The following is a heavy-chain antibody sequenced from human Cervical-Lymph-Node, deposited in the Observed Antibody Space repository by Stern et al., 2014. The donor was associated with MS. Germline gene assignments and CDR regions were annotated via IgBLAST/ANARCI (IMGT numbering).Heavy chain of an antibody. D-gene: IGHD2-8*02. CDR3: VRQREYWSSTDAFDI. J-gene: IGHJ3*02. Sequence: QVHLVESGGGVVQPGGSLTVSCAASGFGFGSHAMHWVRQGPGKGLEGVAVISYDGGNEHHADSVKGRFTISRDNSKNTLYLQMRSLRTGDTAVYYCVRQREYWSSTDAFDIWGQGTMVTVSS. CDR2: ISYDGGNE. CDR1: GFGFGSHA. V-gene: IGHV3-30*15.